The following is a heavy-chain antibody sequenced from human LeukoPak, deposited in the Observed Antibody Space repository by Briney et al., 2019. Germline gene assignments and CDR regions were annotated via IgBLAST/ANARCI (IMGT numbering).Heavy chain of an antibody. CDR3: AKDDRDGGATDRGNWFDP. J-gene: IGHJ5*02. CDR2: ISGSGGST. V-gene: IGHV3-23*01. CDR1: GFTFSSYA. Sequence: PGGSLRLSCAASGFTFSSYAMSWVRQAPGKGLEWVSAISGSGGSTYYADSVKGRFTISRDNSKNMLYLQMNSLRAEDTAVYYCAKDDRDGGATDRGNWFDPWGQGTLVTVSS. D-gene: IGHD1-26*01.